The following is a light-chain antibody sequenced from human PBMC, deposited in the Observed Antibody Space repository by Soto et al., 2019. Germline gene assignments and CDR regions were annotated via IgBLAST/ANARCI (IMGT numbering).Light chain of an antibody. CDR2: DAS. CDR1: QSVSSY. J-gene: IGKJ1*01. CDR3: QQRSNWPT. Sequence: IVLTQSPPTLSLSTGEKATLSCRASQSVSSYLAWYQQKPGQAPRLLIYDASNRATGIPARFSGSGSGTDFTLTISSLVSEDFAVYYCQQRSNWPTFGQGTKVDI. V-gene: IGKV3-11*01.